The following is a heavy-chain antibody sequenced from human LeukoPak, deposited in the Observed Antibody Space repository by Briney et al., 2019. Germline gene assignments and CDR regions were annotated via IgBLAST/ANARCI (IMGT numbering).Heavy chain of an antibody. D-gene: IGHD3-10*01. CDR2: INSDGSST. V-gene: IGHV3-74*01. CDR3: ARDYYGSGSYFTFDY. CDR1: GXTFSSYW. Sequence: QPGGSLRLSCAASGXTFSSYWVHWVRQAPGKGLVWVSRINSDGSSTSYADSVKGRFTISRDNAKNTLYLQMNSLRAEDTAVYYCARDYYGSGSYFTFDYWGQGTLVTVSS. J-gene: IGHJ4*02.